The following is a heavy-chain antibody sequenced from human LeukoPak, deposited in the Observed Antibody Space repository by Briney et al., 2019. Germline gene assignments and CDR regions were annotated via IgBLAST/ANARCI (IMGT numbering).Heavy chain of an antibody. CDR3: ARGRMVRGVIAGYFDY. V-gene: IGHV4-30-4*08. Sequence: SETLSLTCTVSGGSISSGDYYWSWIRQPPGKGLEWIGYIYYSGSTYYNPSLKSRVTISVDTSKNQFSLKLSSVTAADAAVYYCARGRMVRGVIAGYFDYWGQGTLVTVSS. J-gene: IGHJ4*02. CDR2: IYYSGST. D-gene: IGHD3-10*01. CDR1: GGSISSGDYY.